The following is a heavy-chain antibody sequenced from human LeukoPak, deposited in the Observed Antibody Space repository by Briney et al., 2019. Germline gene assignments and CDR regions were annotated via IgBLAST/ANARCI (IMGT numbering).Heavy chain of an antibody. D-gene: IGHD6-6*01. CDR1: GYTFTGYY. J-gene: IGHJ2*01. CDR2: INPNSGGT. V-gene: IGHV1-2*02. Sequence: ASVKVSCKASGYTFTGYYMHWVRQAPGQGLEWMGWINPNSGGTNYARKFQGRVTMTRDTSISTAYMELSRLRSDDTAVYYCAREYSSSSWYFDLWGRGTLVTVSS. CDR3: AREYSSSSWYFDL.